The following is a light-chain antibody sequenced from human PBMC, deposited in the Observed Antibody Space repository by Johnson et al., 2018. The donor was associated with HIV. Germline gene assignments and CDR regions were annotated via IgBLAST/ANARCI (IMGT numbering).Light chain of an antibody. CDR3: GTCDSCLSASYV. CDR2: DTN. CDR1: SSNIGNNY. Sequence: QSVLTQPLSVSAAPGQKVTISCSGSSSNIGNNYVSWYQQLPGTDPKLLIYDTNKRHSGIPDRFSGSQFGTSATLGLTGLQTGDEAAYYCGTCDSCLSASYVIGTGTKVTVL. J-gene: IGLJ1*01. V-gene: IGLV1-51*01.